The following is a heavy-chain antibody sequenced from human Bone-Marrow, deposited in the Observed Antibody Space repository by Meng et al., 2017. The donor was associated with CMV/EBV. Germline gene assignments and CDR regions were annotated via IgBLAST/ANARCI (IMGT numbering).Heavy chain of an antibody. V-gene: IGHV1-46*01. CDR2: INPTGDIT. CDR1: GYTFSTYY. D-gene: IGHD2-2*01. CDR3: ARDHAPESSSPPGVNWFDP. J-gene: IGHJ5*02. Sequence: ASVKVSCKAFGYTFSTYYIHWVRQAPGQGLEWMGIINPTGDITNYAQKFQGRITMTRDTSKSTVYMELSSLRSEDTAVYYCARDHAPESSSPPGVNWFDPWGQGTLVTVSS.